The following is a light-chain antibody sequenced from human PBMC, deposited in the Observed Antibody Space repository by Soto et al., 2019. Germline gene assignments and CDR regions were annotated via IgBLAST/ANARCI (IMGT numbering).Light chain of an antibody. Sequence: DIVMTQSPLSLPVTPGEPASISCRSSQSLLNSIGYNYLDWYLQKPGQSPQHLISLASNRASGVPDRFSGSGSGTDCKLKISRVEAEDVGDDYCMQDLQTPFTFGQGTRLEI. V-gene: IGKV2-28*01. J-gene: IGKJ5*01. CDR1: QSLLNSIGYNY. CDR3: MQDLQTPFT. CDR2: LAS.